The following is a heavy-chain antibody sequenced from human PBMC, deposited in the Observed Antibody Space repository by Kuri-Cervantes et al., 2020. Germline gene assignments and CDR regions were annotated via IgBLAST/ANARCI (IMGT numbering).Heavy chain of an antibody. V-gene: IGHV3-30-3*01. D-gene: IGHD2-8*01. CDR1: GFTFSSYA. CDR3: ARGNGPSPFRLDY. J-gene: IGHJ4*02. Sequence: GGSLRLSCAASGFTFSSYAMHWVRQAPGKGLEWVAVISYDGSNKYYADSVKGRFTISRDNSKNTLYLQMNSLRDEDTAVYYCARGNGPSPFRLDYSGQGTPVTVSS. CDR2: ISYDGSNK.